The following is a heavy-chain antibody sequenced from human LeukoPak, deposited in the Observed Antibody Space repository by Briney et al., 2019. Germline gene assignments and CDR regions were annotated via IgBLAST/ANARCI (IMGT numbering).Heavy chain of an antibody. V-gene: IGHV4-34*01. D-gene: IGHD3-16*01. CDR1: GGSFSGYY. CDR3: ARHTTHGDYNPNDY. J-gene: IGHJ4*02. CDR2: INHSGST. Sequence: SETLSLTCAVYGGSFSGYYWSWIRQPPGKGLEWIEEINHSGSTNYNPSLKSRVTISVDTSKNQFSLKLSSVTAADTAVYYCARHTTHGDYNPNDYWGQGTLVTVSS.